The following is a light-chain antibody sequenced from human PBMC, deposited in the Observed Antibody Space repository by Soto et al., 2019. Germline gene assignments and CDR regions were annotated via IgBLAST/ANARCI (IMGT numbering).Light chain of an antibody. V-gene: IGKV3-15*01. CDR3: QQCRNWPLT. Sequence: EIVMPQSPATLSVSPGEGATLSCKASQNVYNNLAWYQQRPGQPPRLLIYDASTRATGISARFSGSGYGTEFTLTISSLQSEDFAFYFCQQCRNWPLTFGGGTKVEIK. J-gene: IGKJ4*01. CDR1: QNVYNN. CDR2: DAS.